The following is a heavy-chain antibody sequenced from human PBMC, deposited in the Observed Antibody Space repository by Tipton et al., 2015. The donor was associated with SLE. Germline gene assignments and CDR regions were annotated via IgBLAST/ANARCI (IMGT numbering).Heavy chain of an antibody. V-gene: IGHV3-74*01. J-gene: IGHJ4*02. CDR3: ARTASSWYGY. CDR2: TNTDGSST. Sequence: SLRLSCAASGFTFSSYWLHWVCQAPGKGLVWVSRTNTDGSSTNYADSVQGRFTISRDNAKETLYLQMNSLRVEDTGVYYCARTASSWYGYWGQGTLVTVSS. CDR1: GFTFSSYW. D-gene: IGHD6-13*01.